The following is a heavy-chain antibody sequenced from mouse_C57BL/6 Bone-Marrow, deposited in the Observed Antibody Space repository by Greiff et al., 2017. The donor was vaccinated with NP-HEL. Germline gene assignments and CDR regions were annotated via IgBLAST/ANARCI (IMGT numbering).Heavy chain of an antibody. CDR2: IDPSDSET. J-gene: IGHJ4*01. CDR3: AREWCYGTTGAMDY. V-gene: IGHV1-52*01. CDR1: GYTFTSYW. D-gene: IGHD2-1*01. Sequence: QVQLQQPGAELVRPGSSVKLSCKASGYTFTSYWMHWVKQRPIQGLEWIGNIDPSDSETHYNQKFKDKATLTVDKSSSTAYMQLSSLTSEDYAVDYCAREWCYGTTGAMDYWGQGTSVTVSS.